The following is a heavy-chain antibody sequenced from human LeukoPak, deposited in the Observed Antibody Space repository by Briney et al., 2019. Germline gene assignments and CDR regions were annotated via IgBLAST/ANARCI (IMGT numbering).Heavy chain of an antibody. D-gene: IGHD3-22*01. V-gene: IGHV3-48*04. Sequence: GGSLRLSCAASGFTFSSYRMDWVRQAPGKGLEWVAYISSSSSTIYYADSVAGRFNISRDNAKNKLYLQMNSVRAEEKAVYYCARTYYYDSRDYGVGGQGKLVTVSS. CDR1: GFTFSSYR. J-gene: IGHJ4*02. CDR2: ISSSSSTI. CDR3: ARTYYYDSRDYGV.